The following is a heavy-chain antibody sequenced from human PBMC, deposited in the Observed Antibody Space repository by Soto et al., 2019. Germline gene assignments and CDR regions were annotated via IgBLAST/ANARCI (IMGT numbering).Heavy chain of an antibody. CDR3: ARGGGGYCSSTSCLFDY. V-gene: IGHV4-59*08. CDR1: GGSISSYY. D-gene: IGHD2-2*01. Sequence: SETLSLTCTVSGGSISSYYWSWIRQPPGKGLEWIGYIYFSGSTNYNPSLKSRVTISVDTSKNQFSLKLSSVTAADTAVDYWARGGGGYCSSTSCLFDYWGQGTLVTVSS. J-gene: IGHJ4*02. CDR2: IYFSGST.